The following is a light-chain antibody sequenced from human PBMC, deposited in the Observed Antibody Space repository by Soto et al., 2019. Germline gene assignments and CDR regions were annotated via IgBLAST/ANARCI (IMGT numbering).Light chain of an antibody. J-gene: IGKJ5*01. CDR2: GAS. Sequence: EVRMKLSPGTVSVSTGERATLSCRASQSVSSNIAWYQQKPGQAPRLLIYGASTRATGIPARFSGSGSGTEFTLTVTSLQSEDFAIYYCQSYTNWPRITFGQGTLLEI. CDR3: QSYTNWPRIT. V-gene: IGKV3-15*01. CDR1: QSVSSN.